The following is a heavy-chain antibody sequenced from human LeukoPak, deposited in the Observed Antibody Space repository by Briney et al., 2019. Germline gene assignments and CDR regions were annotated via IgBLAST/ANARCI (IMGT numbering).Heavy chain of an antibody. V-gene: IGHV1-69*04. D-gene: IGHD3-22*01. CDR3: AREPYYYDSSGYSRVDY. CDR1: GGTFSSYA. J-gene: IGHJ4*02. CDR2: IIPILGIA. Sequence: ASVKVSCKASGGTFSSYAISWVRQAPGQGLEWMGRIIPILGIANYAQKFQGRVTITADKSTGTAYMELSSLRSEDTAVYYCAREPYYYDSSGYSRVDYWGQGTLVTVSS.